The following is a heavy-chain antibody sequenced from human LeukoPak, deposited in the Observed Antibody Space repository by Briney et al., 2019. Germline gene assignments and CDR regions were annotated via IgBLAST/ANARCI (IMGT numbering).Heavy chain of an antibody. V-gene: IGHV1-2*06. CDR1: GYTFTGYY. CDR2: INPNSGGT. Sequence: ASVKVSCKASGYTFTGYYMHWVRQAPGQGLEWMGRINPNSGGTNYAQKFQGRVTMTRDTSISTAYMELSSLRSDDTAVYYCARDPLSYGDYGSGYWGQGTLVTVSS. J-gene: IGHJ4*02. D-gene: IGHD4-17*01. CDR3: ARDPLSYGDYGSGY.